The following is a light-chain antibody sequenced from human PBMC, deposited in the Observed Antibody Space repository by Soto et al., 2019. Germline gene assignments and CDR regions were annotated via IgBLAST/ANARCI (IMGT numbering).Light chain of an antibody. CDR2: GVS. J-gene: IGKJ1*01. CDR1: QSINNKY. CDR3: QLYSGSPWT. V-gene: IGKV3-20*01. Sequence: EIVLTQSPGTLSLSPGERATLSCRASQSINNKYLAWYQQEPGQTPRLLIHGVSIRATGIPDRFSDSGSGTDFTLTISRLEPEDFAVYYCQLYSGSPWTFGQGTKVEIK.